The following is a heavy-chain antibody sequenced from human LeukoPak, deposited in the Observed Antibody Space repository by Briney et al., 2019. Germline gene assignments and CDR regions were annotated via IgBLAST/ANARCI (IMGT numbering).Heavy chain of an antibody. CDR1: GYTFTGYY. V-gene: IGHV1-2*02. D-gene: IGHD3-3*01. CDR2: IHPKSGGT. Sequence: ASVKVSCKASGYTFTGYYMHWVRQAPGQRREWMGWIHPKSGGTSYEQRLQGRVIMTRDPSISTAYMEVRRLTSDDTAVFYCARGTILEPFDIWGQGTMVTVSS. CDR3: ARGTILEPFDI. J-gene: IGHJ3*02.